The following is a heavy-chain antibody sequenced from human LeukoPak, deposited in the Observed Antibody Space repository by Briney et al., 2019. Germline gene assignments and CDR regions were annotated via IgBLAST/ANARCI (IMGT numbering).Heavy chain of an antibody. D-gene: IGHD3-3*01. CDR2: IWYDGSNK. Sequence: PEGSLRLSCAASGFTFSSYGMHWVRQAPGKGLEWVAVIWYDGSNKYYADSVKGRFTIPRDNSKNTLYLQMNSLRAEDTAVYYCARGNGDTIFGVVIKPYYFDYWGQGTLVTVSS. CDR3: ARGNGDTIFGVVIKPYYFDY. CDR1: GFTFSSYG. V-gene: IGHV3-33*01. J-gene: IGHJ4*02.